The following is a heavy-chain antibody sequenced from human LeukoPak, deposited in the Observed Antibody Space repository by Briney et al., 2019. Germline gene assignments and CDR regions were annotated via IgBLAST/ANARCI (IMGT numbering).Heavy chain of an antibody. D-gene: IGHD3-3*01. J-gene: IGHJ6*02. Sequence: GGSLRLSCAASGFTFSSYEMNWVRQAPGKGLEWVSYISSSGSTIYCADSVKGRFTISRDNAKNSLYLQMNSLRAEDTAVYYCAREGTVLRFLEWSPYYYYGMDVWGQGTTVTVSS. V-gene: IGHV3-48*03. CDR1: GFTFSSYE. CDR2: ISSSGSTI. CDR3: AREGTVLRFLEWSPYYYYGMDV.